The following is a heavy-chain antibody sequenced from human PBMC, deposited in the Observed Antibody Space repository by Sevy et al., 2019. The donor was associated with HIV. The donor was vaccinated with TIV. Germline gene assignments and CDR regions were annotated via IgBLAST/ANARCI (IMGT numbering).Heavy chain of an antibody. CDR3: ASSSTGDY. V-gene: IGHV3-30-3*01. CDR1: GFTFSSYA. D-gene: IGHD6-13*01. Sequence: GSLRLSCAASGFTFSSYAMHWVRQAPGKGLEWVAVISYDGSNKYYADSVKGRFTISRDNSKNTLYLQMNSLRAEDTAVYYCASSSTGDYWGQGTLVTVSS. CDR2: ISYDGSNK. J-gene: IGHJ4*02.